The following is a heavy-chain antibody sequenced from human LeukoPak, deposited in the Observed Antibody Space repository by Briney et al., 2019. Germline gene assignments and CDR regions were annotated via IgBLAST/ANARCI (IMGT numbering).Heavy chain of an antibody. CDR3: ARENIVATGYYFDY. V-gene: IGHV1-69*04. CDR1: GGTFSSYA. D-gene: IGHD5-12*01. J-gene: IGHJ4*02. Sequence: SVKASCKASGGTFSSYAISWVRQAPGQGLEWMGRIIPILGIANYAQKFQGRVTITADKSTSTAYMELSSLRSEDTAVYYCARENIVATGYYFDYWGQGTLVTVSS. CDR2: IIPILGIA.